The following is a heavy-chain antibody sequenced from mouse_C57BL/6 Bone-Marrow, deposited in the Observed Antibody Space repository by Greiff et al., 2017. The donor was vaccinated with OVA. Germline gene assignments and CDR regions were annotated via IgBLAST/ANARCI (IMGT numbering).Heavy chain of an antibody. CDR1: GYAFTNYL. Sequence: QVQLLQSGAELVRPGTSVKVSCKASGYAFTNYLIEWVKQRPGQGLEWIGVINPGSGGTNYNEKFKGKATLTADKSSSTAYMQLSSLTSEDAAVYFCARNGRYAMDYWGQGTSVTVSS. J-gene: IGHJ4*01. CDR2: INPGSGGT. D-gene: IGHD1-1*02. V-gene: IGHV1-54*01. CDR3: ARNGRYAMDY.